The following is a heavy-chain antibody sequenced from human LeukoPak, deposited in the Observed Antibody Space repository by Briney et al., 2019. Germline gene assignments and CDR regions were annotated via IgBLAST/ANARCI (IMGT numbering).Heavy chain of an antibody. V-gene: IGHV1-2*02. CDR1: GYTFTGYY. CDR3: ARVGQGGQWELGFDREFVY. J-gene: IGHJ4*02. CDR2: INPNSGGT. Sequence: ASVKVSCKASGYTFTGYYMHWVRQAPGQGLEWMGWINPNSGGTNYAQKFQGRVTMTRDTSISTAYMELSRLRSDDTAVYYCARVGQGGQWELGFDREFVYWGQGTLVTVSS. D-gene: IGHD1-26*01.